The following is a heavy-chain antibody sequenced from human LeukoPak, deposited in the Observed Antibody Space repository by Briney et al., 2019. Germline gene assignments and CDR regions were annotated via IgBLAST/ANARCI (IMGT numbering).Heavy chain of an antibody. V-gene: IGHV1-18*01. CDR2: ISPNNGNT. CDR1: GYIFFNYG. J-gene: IGHJ5*02. Sequence: GASVKVSCKASGYIFFNYGISWVRQAPGQGLEWMGWISPNNGNTDFAQNFQDRVTMTTDTSTNTVYMELRSLRSDDTAVYYCERGLPVVSRSWYPFDPWGQGTLVTVSS. CDR3: ERGLPVVSRSWYPFDP. D-gene: IGHD6-13*01.